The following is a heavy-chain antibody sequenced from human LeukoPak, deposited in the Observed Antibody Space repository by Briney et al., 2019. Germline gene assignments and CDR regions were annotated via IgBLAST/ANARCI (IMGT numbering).Heavy chain of an antibody. CDR1: GESFSDYY. CDR3: ARVTMWHYMDV. Sequence: SETLSLTCAVYGESFSDYYWSWIRQPPGKGLEWIGEINHSGSTNYSPSLKSRVTISVNTSKNQFSLKLTSVTAADTAVYYCARVTMWHYMDVWGKGTTVTVSS. V-gene: IGHV4-34*01. D-gene: IGHD2-21*01. CDR2: INHSGST. J-gene: IGHJ6*03.